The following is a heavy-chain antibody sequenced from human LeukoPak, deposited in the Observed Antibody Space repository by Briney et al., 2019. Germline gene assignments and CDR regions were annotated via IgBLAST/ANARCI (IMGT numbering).Heavy chain of an antibody. CDR2: INPNSGGT. Sequence: GASVKVSCKASGYTFTGYYMHWVRQAPGQGLEWMGWINPNSGGTNYAQKFQGRVTTTRDTSISTAYMELSRLRSDDTAVYYCARVSSWYRFYFDYWGQGTLVTVSS. CDR3: ARVSSWYRFYFDY. CDR1: GYTFTGYY. J-gene: IGHJ4*02. D-gene: IGHD6-13*01. V-gene: IGHV1-2*02.